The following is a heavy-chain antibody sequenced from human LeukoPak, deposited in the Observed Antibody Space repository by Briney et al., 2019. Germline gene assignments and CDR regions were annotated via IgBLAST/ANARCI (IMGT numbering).Heavy chain of an antibody. CDR1: GYTFTSYY. J-gene: IGHJ3*02. CDR2: FNPSGGST. Sequence: ASVKVSCKASGYTFTSYYMHWVRQAPGQGLEWMGIFNPSGGSTSYAQKFQGRVTMTRDMSTSTVYMELSSLRSEDTAVYYCARTPYHYYDSSGYYSYAFDIWGQGTMVTVSS. V-gene: IGHV1-46*01. CDR3: ARTPYHYYDSSGYYSYAFDI. D-gene: IGHD3-22*01.